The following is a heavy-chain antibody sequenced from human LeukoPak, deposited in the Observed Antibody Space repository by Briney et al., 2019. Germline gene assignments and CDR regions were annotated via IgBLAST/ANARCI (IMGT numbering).Heavy chain of an antibody. Sequence: ASVKVSCKASGYTFTSYYMHWVRQAPGQGLEWMGIINPSGGSTSYAQKFQGRVTMTRDMSTSTVYMELSSLRAEDTAVYYCARDHGYYGSGSTSAMDVWGKGTTVTISS. D-gene: IGHD3-10*01. CDR3: ARDHGYYGSGSTSAMDV. CDR2: INPSGGST. CDR1: GYTFTSYY. V-gene: IGHV1-46*01. J-gene: IGHJ6*04.